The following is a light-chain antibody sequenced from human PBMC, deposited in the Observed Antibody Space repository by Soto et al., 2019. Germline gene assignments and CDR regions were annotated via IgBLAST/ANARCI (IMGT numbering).Light chain of an antibody. CDR3: SSYAGSSRLYV. J-gene: IGLJ1*01. Sequence: QSVLAHPPSASWSPGHSVTISCTGTSSDVGGYNYVSWYQQHPGKAPKLLIYEVNKRPSGVPDRFSGSKSGNTASLTVSGLQAEDEADYYCSSYAGSSRLYVFGIGTKVTVL. CDR1: SSDVGGYNY. V-gene: IGLV2-8*01. CDR2: EVN.